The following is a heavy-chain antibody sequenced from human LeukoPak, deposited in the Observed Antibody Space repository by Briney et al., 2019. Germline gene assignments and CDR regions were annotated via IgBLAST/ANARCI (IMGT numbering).Heavy chain of an antibody. Sequence: GGSLRLSCAASGFTFDDYGMSWVRQAPGKGLEWVSGMNWNGGSTGYADSVKGRFTISRDNAKNSLYLQMNSLRAEDTALYHCAREPPSGYERLFDYWGQGTLVTVSS. CDR1: GFTFDDYG. D-gene: IGHD5-12*01. CDR2: MNWNGGST. CDR3: AREPPSGYERLFDY. J-gene: IGHJ4*02. V-gene: IGHV3-20*01.